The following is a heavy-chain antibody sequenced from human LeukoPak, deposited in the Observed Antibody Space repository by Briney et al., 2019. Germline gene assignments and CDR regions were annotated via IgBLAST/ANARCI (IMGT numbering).Heavy chain of an antibody. CDR1: GGSIRSSYYY. CDR2: ISYSGGT. D-gene: IGHD3-22*01. CDR3: AREVEYYDSSGYRPHAFDI. J-gene: IGHJ3*02. V-gene: IGHV4-39*02. Sequence: SETLSLTCTVSGGSIRSSYYYWGWIRQPPGKGLEWFGSISYSGGTAYNPSLRSRVTISVDTSKNQFSLKVNSVTAADTAVYYCAREVEYYDSSGYRPHAFDIWGQGTLVTVSS.